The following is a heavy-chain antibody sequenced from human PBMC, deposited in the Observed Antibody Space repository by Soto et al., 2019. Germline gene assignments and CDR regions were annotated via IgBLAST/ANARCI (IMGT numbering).Heavy chain of an antibody. V-gene: IGHV3-11*04. D-gene: IGHD2-2*01. CDR1: GFTFSDYY. Sequence: GGSLRLSCAASGFTFSDYYMSWIRQAPGKGLEWVSYISSSGSTIYYADSVKGRFTISRDNAKNSLYLQMNSLRAEDMAVYYCAREGCSSTSCYLPSNWFDPWGQGTLVTVSS. CDR2: ISSSGSTI. CDR3: AREGCSSTSCYLPSNWFDP. J-gene: IGHJ5*02.